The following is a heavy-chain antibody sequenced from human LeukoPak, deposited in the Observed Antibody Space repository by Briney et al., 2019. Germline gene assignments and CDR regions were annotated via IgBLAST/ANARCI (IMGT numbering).Heavy chain of an antibody. D-gene: IGHD6-19*01. Sequence: VRTSCKASGYPFSDYYMHWLQQAPGKGLEWMGRVDPEDEETMIPEKIQGRVTRTADTSTDTAYMELSSLRSEDTAIYYCATEIAVTDMSRYFDYWGQVIPVTVSS. CDR1: GYPFSDYY. CDR3: ATEIAVTDMSRYFDY. CDR2: VDPEDEET. V-gene: IGHV1-69-2*01. J-gene: IGHJ4*02.